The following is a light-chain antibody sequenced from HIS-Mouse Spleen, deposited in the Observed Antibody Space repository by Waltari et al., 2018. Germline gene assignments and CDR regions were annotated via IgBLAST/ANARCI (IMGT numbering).Light chain of an antibody. CDR1: ALPTKY. Sequence: SYELTQPPSVSVSPGQTARITCSGDALPTKYAYCYQQKSGQAPVLVIYEDSKRPSGIPERFSGSSSGTMATLTISGAQVEDEADYYCYSTDSSGNWVFGGGTKLTVL. V-gene: IGLV3-10*01. CDR2: EDS. J-gene: IGLJ3*02. CDR3: YSTDSSGNWV.